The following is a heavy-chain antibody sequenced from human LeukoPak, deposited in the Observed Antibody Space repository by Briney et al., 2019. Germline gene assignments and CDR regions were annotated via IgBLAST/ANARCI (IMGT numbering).Heavy chain of an antibody. CDR2: INHSGST. Sequence: PSETLSLTCAVYGGSFSGYYWSWIRQPPGKGLEWIGEINHSGSTNYNPSLKSRVTISVDTSKNQFSLKLSSVTAADTAVYYCARGQEYNWNAYLFDYWGQGTLVTVSS. J-gene: IGHJ4*02. V-gene: IGHV4-34*01. D-gene: IGHD1-1*01. CDR3: ARGQEYNWNAYLFDY. CDR1: GGSFSGYY.